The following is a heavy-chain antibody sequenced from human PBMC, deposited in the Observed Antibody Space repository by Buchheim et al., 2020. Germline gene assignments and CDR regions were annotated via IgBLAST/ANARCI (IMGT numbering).Heavy chain of an antibody. V-gene: IGHV4-31*03. CDR3: ARASGSYFDY. Sequence: QVRLQESGPGLVKPSQTLSLTCSVSGDSISSGGYYWSWIRQHPGEGLEWIGYIYYSGSPYYSPSLKSRLTISVDTPENQFSLMLSSVTAADTAVYYCARASGSYFDYWGQGTL. D-gene: IGHD3-10*01. J-gene: IGHJ4*02. CDR1: GDSISSGGYY. CDR2: IYYSGSP.